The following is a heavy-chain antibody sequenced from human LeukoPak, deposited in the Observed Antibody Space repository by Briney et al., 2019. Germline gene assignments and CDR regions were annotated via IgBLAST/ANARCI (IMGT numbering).Heavy chain of an antibody. V-gene: IGHV4-59*08. D-gene: IGHD2-15*01. Sequence: SETLSLSCSVSGGSIGTYYWSWIRQPPGKGLEYLGYIYHTGTTSYNPSLKSRVTISVDTSKNQFSLRLSSVTAADTALYYCARSPGLGYSGGSCHFDYWGQGILVTVSS. J-gene: IGHJ4*02. CDR3: ARSPGLGYSGGSCHFDY. CDR2: IYHTGTT. CDR1: GGSIGTYY.